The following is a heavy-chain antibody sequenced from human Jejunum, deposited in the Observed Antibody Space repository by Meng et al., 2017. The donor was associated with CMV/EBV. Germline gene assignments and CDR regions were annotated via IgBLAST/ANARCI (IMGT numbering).Heavy chain of an antibody. Sequence: SGFAFSTYAMTWVRLVPGKGLEWVSTIDATSTYIYYGDSVKGRFTISRDNARDSLYLQMNSLRAEDTALYYCARDLVAATALNNWGQGTLVTVSS. V-gene: IGHV3-21*01. J-gene: IGHJ4*02. CDR2: IDATSTYI. CDR3: ARDLVAATALNN. D-gene: IGHD2-15*01. CDR1: GFAFSTYA.